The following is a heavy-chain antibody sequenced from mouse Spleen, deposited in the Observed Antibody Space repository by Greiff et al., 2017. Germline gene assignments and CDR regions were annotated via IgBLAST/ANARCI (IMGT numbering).Heavy chain of an antibody. CDR1: GFTFSSYA. CDR3: ARDRYDYDGAMDY. CDR2: ISDGGSYT. V-gene: IGHV5-4*01. J-gene: IGHJ4*01. D-gene: IGHD2-4*01. Sequence: EVKLMESGGGLVKPGGSLKLSCAASGFTFSSYAMSWVRQTPEKRLEWVATISDGGSYTYYPDNVKGRFTISRDNAKNNLYLQMSHLKSEDTAMYYCARDRYDYDGAMDYWGQGTSVTVSS.